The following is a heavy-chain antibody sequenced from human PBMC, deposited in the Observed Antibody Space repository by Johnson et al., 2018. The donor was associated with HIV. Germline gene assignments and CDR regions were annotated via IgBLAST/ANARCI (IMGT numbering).Heavy chain of an antibody. D-gene: IGHD5-24*01. CDR1: GFTFSSYW. CDR2: IKQDGSEK. CDR3: ARDREDGLDAFDI. V-gene: IGHV3-7*01. J-gene: IGHJ3*02. Sequence: PGRSRRLSCAASGFTFSSYWMSWVRQAPGKGLEWVANIKQDGSEKYYVDSVKGRFTISRDNAKNSLYLQMNSLRAEDTAVYYCARDREDGLDAFDIWGQGTMVTVYS.